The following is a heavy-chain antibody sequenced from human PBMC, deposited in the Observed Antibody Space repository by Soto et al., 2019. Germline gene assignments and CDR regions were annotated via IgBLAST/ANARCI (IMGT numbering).Heavy chain of an antibody. D-gene: IGHD3-16*01. CDR1: GFTFSSYA. CDR2: ISGSGGST. J-gene: IGHJ4*02. Sequence: AGGSLRLSCAASGFTFSSYAMSWVRQAPGKGLEWVSAISGSGGSTYYADSVKGRFTISRDNSKNTLYLQMNSLRAEDTAVYYCAKARAMITFGGVIWGQGTLVTVSS. V-gene: IGHV3-23*01. CDR3: AKARAMITFGGVI.